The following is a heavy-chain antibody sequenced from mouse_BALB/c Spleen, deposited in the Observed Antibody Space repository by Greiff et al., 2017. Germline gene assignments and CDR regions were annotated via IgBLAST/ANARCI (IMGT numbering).Heavy chain of an antibody. Sequence: DVQLQESGPGLVKPSQSLSLTCTVTGYSITSDYAWNWIRQFPGNKLEWMGYISYSGSTSYNPSLKSRISITRDTSKNQFFLQLNSVTTEDTATYYCARRGRYGSSTMDYWGQGTSVTVSS. J-gene: IGHJ4*01. CDR2: ISYSGST. CDR3: ARRGRYGSSTMDY. V-gene: IGHV3-2*02. CDR1: GYSITSDYA. D-gene: IGHD1-1*01.